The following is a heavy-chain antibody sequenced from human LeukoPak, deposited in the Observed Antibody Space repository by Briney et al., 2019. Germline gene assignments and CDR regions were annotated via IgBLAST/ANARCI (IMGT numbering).Heavy chain of an antibody. CDR3: AIGMIREDIVLMVYEPSYWYFDL. V-gene: IGHV1-46*01. Sequence: ASVKVSCKASGYTFTSYYMHWVRQAPGQGLEWMGIINPSGGSTSYAQKFQGRVTMTRDMSTSTVYMELSSLRSEDTAVYYCAIGMIREDIVLMVYEPSYWYFDLWGRGTLVTVSS. J-gene: IGHJ2*01. D-gene: IGHD2-8*01. CDR1: GYTFTSYY. CDR2: INPSGGST.